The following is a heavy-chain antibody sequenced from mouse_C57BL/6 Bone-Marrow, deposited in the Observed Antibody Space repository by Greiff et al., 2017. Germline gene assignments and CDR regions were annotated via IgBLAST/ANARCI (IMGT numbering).Heavy chain of an antibody. CDR3: RYYDYVYFDY. Sequence: EVQLQQSGAELVRPGASVKLSCTASGFNIKDYYMHWVKQRPEQGLEWIGRIDPEDGDTEYAPKFQGKATMTADTSSNTAYLQLSSLTSEDTAVYYCRYYDYVYFDYWGQGTTLTVSS. D-gene: IGHD2-4*01. V-gene: IGHV14-1*01. J-gene: IGHJ2*01. CDR2: IDPEDGDT. CDR1: GFNIKDYY.